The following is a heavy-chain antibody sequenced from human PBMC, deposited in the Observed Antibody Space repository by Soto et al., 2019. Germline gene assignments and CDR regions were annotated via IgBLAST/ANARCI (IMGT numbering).Heavy chain of an antibody. Sequence: QVQLVQSGAEVKKPGSSVKVSCKASGGTFSSYTISWVRQAPGQGLEWMGRIIPILGIANYAQKFQGRVTTTADKSTSTAYMELSSLRSEDTAVYYCAREEASYSSSWYWFDPWGQGTLVTVSS. CDR1: GGTFSSYT. J-gene: IGHJ5*02. V-gene: IGHV1-69*08. D-gene: IGHD6-13*01. CDR2: IIPILGIA. CDR3: AREEASYSSSWYWFDP.